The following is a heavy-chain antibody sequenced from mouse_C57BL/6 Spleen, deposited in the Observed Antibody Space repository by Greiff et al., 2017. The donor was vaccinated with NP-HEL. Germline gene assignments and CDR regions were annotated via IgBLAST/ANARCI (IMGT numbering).Heavy chain of an antibody. D-gene: IGHD2-2*01. CDR1: GFNIKDYY. CDR2: IDPEDGDT. Sequence: EVKLQESGAELVRPGASVKLSCTASGFNIKDYYMHWVKQRPEQGLEWIGRIDPEDGDTEYAPKFQGKATMTADTSSNTAYLQLSSLTSEDTAVYYCTTEGVGGYDKEIAYWGQGTLVTVSA. V-gene: IGHV14-1*01. J-gene: IGHJ3*01. CDR3: TTEGVGGYDKEIAY.